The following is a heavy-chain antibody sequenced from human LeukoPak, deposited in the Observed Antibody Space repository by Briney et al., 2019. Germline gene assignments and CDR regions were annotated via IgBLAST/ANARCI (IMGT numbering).Heavy chain of an antibody. CDR2: INPNSGGT. CDR3: ARGNVEMATILVRFDP. D-gene: IGHD5-24*01. CDR1: GYTFTGYY. Sequence: ASVKVSCKASGYTFTGYYMHWVRQAPGQGLEWMGWINPNSGGTNYAQKFQGRVTMTRDTSISTAYMVLSRLRSDDTAVYYCARGNVEMATILVRFDPWGQGTLVTVSS. V-gene: IGHV1-2*02. J-gene: IGHJ5*02.